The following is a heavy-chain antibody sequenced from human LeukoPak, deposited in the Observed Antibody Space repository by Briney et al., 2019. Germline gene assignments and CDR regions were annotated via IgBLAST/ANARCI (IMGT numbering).Heavy chain of an antibody. Sequence: SETLSLTCAVYGGSFSGYYWSWIRQPPGKGLEWIGEINHSGSTNYNPSLKSRVTTSVDTSKNQFSLKLSSVTAADMAVYYCARQLSRWATRGFDYWGRGTLVTVSS. CDR2: INHSGST. CDR1: GGSFSGYY. J-gene: IGHJ4*02. V-gene: IGHV4-34*01. CDR3: ARQLSRWATRGFDY. D-gene: IGHD3-16*02.